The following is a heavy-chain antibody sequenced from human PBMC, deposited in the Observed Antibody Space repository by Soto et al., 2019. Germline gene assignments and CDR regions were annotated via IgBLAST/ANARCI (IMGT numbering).Heavy chain of an antibody. V-gene: IGHV3-23*01. CDR3: AKAGYCTNGVCYKYYYYGMDV. Sequence: GGSLRLSCAASGFTFSSYAMSWVRQAPGKGLEWVSAISGSGGSTYYADSVKGRFTISRDNSKNTLYLQMNSLRAEDTAVYYCAKAGYCTNGVCYKYYYYGMDVWGQGTTVTVSS. D-gene: IGHD2-8*01. CDR2: ISGSGGST. J-gene: IGHJ6*02. CDR1: GFTFSSYA.